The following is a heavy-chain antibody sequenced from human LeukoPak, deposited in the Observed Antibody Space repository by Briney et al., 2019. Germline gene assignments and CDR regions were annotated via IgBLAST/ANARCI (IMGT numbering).Heavy chain of an antibody. J-gene: IGHJ4*02. CDR2: ISERGGST. D-gene: IGHD3-10*01. CDR1: GITLSNYG. CDR3: AKRGIVIRAVIIIGFHKEAYYFDY. V-gene: IGHV3-23*01. Sequence: GGSLRLSCVVSGITLSNYGMSWVRQAPGKGLEWVSGISERGGSTNYADSVKGRFIISRDTSKNTVYLQMNSLRVEDTAVYFRAKRGIVIRAVIIIGFHKEAYYFDYWGQGILVTVSS.